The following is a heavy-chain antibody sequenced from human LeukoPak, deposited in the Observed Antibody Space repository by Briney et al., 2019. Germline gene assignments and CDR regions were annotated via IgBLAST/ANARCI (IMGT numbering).Heavy chain of an antibody. CDR3: ARGAPGYYGMDV. J-gene: IGHJ6*02. Sequence: SETLSLTCTVSGGSISSYYWSWIRQPPGKGLEWIGYIYYSGSTNYNPSLKSRVTISVDTSKNQFSLKLSSVTAADTAVYYCARGAPGYYGMDVWGQRTTVTVSS. D-gene: IGHD4/OR15-4a*01. V-gene: IGHV4-59*08. CDR1: GGSISSYY. CDR2: IYYSGST.